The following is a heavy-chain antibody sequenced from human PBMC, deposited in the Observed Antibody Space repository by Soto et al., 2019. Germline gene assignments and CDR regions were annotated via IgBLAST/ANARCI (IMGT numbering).Heavy chain of an antibody. D-gene: IGHD2-15*01. V-gene: IGHV3-43*01. J-gene: IGHJ4*02. CDR2: INWDGGGT. CDR1: GFTFHDYS. CDR3: VRDMAKGGHSGPFDG. Sequence: EVQLVESGGVVVQPGGSLRLSCAASGFTFHDYSMHWVRQAPGKGLEWASLINWDGGGTYYADSVKGRFTISRDDKRNSLSLQMNSLTTEDSALYYCVRDMAKGGHSGPFDGWGQGTLVTVSS.